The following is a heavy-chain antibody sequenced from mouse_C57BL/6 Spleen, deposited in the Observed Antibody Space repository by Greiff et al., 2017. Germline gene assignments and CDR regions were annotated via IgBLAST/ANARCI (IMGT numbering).Heavy chain of an antibody. V-gene: IGHV3-1*01. CDR3: ARGESSSGYYFDY. D-gene: IGHD1-1*01. Sequence: DVKLQESGPGMVKPSQSLSLTCTVTGYSITSGYDWHWIRHFPGNKLEWMGYISYSGSTNYNPSLKSRISITHDTSKNHFFLKLNSVTTEDTATYYCARGESSSGYYFDYWGQGTTLTVSS. J-gene: IGHJ2*01. CDR1: GYSITSGYD. CDR2: ISYSGST.